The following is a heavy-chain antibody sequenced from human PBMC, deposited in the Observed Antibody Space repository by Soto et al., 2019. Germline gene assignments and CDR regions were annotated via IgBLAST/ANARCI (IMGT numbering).Heavy chain of an antibody. CDR1: GGSISSGGYS. J-gene: IGHJ5*02. CDR2: ISHSGST. CDR3: ARWFAR. Sequence: SETLSLTCAVSGGSISSGGYSWSWIRQPPGKGLEWIGYISHSGSTYYNPSLKSRVTISVDRSKNQFSLKLSSVTAADTAVYYCARWFARWGQGTLVTVSS. V-gene: IGHV4-30-2*01.